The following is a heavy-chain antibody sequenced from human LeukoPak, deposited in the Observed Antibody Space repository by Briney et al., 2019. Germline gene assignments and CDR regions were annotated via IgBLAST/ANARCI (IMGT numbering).Heavy chain of an antibody. V-gene: IGHV3-33*01. CDR1: GFTISSYG. CDR3: ARDCPPLADDCPGGAFDI. Sequence: PGRSLRLSCAASGFTISSYGMHWVRQAPGKGLEWVAVIWYDGSNKYYADSVKGRFTISRDNSKNTLYLQMNSLRAEDTAVYYCARDCPPLADDCPGGAFDIWGQGTMVTVSS. J-gene: IGHJ3*02. CDR2: IWYDGSNK. D-gene: IGHD2-21*02.